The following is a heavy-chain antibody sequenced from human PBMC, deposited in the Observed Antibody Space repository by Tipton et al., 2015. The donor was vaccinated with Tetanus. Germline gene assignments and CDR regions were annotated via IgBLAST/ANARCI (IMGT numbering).Heavy chain of an antibody. Sequence: SLRLSCAASGFTFSSYAMSWVRQVPGKGLEWVSAISGTGGSTYYADSVKGRLTISRDNSKNTLYLQMNSLRAEDSAVYYCAKAAYSYDSSGTNWGQGTLVTVSS. D-gene: IGHD3-22*01. CDR2: ISGTGGST. CDR1: GFTFSSYA. CDR3: AKAAYSYDSSGTN. J-gene: IGHJ4*02. V-gene: IGHV3-23*01.